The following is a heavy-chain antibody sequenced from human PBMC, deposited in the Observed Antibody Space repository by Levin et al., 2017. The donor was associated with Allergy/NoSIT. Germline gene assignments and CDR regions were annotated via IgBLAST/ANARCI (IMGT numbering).Heavy chain of an antibody. D-gene: IGHD3-10*01. CDR1: GGSISSYY. CDR3: ARVGYYYGSGHFDP. Sequence: SETLSLTCTVSGGSISSYYWSWIRQPPGKGLEWIGYIYYSGSTNYNPSLKSRVTISVDTSKNQFSLKLSSVTAADTAVYYCARVGYYYGSGHFDPWGQGTLVTVSS. V-gene: IGHV4-59*01. CDR2: IYYSGST. J-gene: IGHJ5*02.